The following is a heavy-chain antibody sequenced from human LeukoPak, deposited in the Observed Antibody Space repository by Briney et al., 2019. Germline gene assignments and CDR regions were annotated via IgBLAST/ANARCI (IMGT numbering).Heavy chain of an antibody. D-gene: IGHD5-18*01. CDR2: IIPIFGTA. J-gene: IGHJ6*03. V-gene: IGHV1-69*13. Sequence: GASVKVSCKASGGTFSSYAISWVRQAPGQGLEWMGGIIPIFGTANYAQKFQGRVTITADESTSTAYMELSSLRSEDTAVYYCARALSVDTAMSKGDYYYYYMDVWGKGTTVTVSS. CDR3: ARALSVDTAMSKGDYYYYYMDV. CDR1: GGTFSSYA.